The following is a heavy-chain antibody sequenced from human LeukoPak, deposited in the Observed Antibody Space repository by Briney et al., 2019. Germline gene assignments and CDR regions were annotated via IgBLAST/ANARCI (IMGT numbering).Heavy chain of an antibody. J-gene: IGHJ4*02. CDR1: GFSVSSNY. V-gene: IGHV3-66*01. CDR3: ARAFEGATFYFDY. CDR2: IYSSGGT. Sequence: GGSLRLSCAASGFSVSSNYMSWVRQAPGKGLEWVAVIYSSGGTYHTDSVKGRFTISRDNAKKSLYLQVNSLRAEDTAVYYCARAFEGATFYFDYWGQGTLVTVSS. D-gene: IGHD1-26*01.